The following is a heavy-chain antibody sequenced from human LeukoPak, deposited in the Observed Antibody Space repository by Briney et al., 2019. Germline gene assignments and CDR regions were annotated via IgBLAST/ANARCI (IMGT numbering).Heavy chain of an antibody. CDR1: GFTFSSYA. V-gene: IGHV3-23*01. D-gene: IGHD6-19*01. J-gene: IGHJ4*02. Sequence: PGGSLRLSCAASGFTFSSYAMSWVRQAPGRGLDWVSAIRAGGGTTFYAGSVKGRFTISRDDSENTLYLQMNSLSAEDTAVYYCAKEEHSSGWGTMAHNSWGQGTLVTVSS. CDR3: AKEEHSSGWGTMAHNS. CDR2: IRAGGGTT.